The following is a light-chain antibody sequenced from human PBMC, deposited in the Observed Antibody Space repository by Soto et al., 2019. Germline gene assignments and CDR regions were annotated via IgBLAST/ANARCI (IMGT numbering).Light chain of an antibody. V-gene: IGKV3-15*01. CDR2: GAS. J-gene: IGKJ1*01. Sequence: EIVMTQSPATLSVSPGERVTLSCRASQSVSSNLAWYRQKPGQAPSLLIYGASTRATGIPARFSGSGSGTEFTLTISSLQSEDFAVYYCQHYNNWPRTFGQGTKVEIK. CDR1: QSVSSN. CDR3: QHYNNWPRT.